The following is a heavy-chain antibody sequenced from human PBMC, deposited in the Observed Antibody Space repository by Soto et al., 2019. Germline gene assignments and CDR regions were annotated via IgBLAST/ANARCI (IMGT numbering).Heavy chain of an antibody. CDR2: ITHSAST. J-gene: IGHJ4*02. D-gene: IGHD1-26*01. CDR1: GGSFSGYY. V-gene: IGHV4-34*01. CDR3: VRGSLSAWELARV. Sequence: QVQLQQWGAGLLKPSETLSLTCTVYGGSFSGYYWSWIRQPPGKGLEWIGEITHSASTTYNPSLNSRVTMSLDTSKNQFSLKLTSVTAADTAVYYCVRGSLSAWELARVWGPGTLVTVSS.